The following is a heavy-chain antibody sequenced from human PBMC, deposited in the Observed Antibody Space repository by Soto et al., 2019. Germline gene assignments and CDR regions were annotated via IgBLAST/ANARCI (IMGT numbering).Heavy chain of an antibody. D-gene: IGHD4-17*01. V-gene: IGHV3-30-3*01. CDR1: GFTFSIYA. CDR2: ISYDGTKI. Sequence: GGSLRLSCTASGFTFSIYAMHWVRQAPGKGLEWVAIISYDGTKIDYAGSVKGRFTISRDDSKNTLFLHMNSLRAADTAVYYCARGQRALITYGPFDPWGQGTLVTVSS. J-gene: IGHJ5*02. CDR3: ARGQRALITYGPFDP.